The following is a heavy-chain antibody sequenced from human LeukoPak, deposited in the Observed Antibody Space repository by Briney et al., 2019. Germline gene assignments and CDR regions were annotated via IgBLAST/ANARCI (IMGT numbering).Heavy chain of an antibody. CDR1: GFTFSSYS. V-gene: IGHV3-48*01. CDR2: ISSSSSTI. CDR3: ARDKAPRGVERYFDWLLPPEGGIDY. D-gene: IGHD3-9*01. Sequence: PGGSLRLSCAASGFTFSSYSMNWVRQAPGKGLEWVSYISSSSSTIYYADSVKGRFTISRDNAKNSLYLQMNSLRAEDTAVYYCARDKAPRGVERYFDWLLPPEGGIDYWGQGTLVTVSS. J-gene: IGHJ4*02.